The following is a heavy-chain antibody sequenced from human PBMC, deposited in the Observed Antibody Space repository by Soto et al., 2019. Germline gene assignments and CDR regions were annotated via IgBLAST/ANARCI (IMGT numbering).Heavy chain of an antibody. Sequence: PGESLKLSCEGSGYNFNTYWIGWVRQMPGKGLEWMALIYPGDSDTRYSPSFEGQVTLSVDRSISTAYLQWSSLKASDTAIYYCATSTVSYVDIVSSTTRGYFDHWGQGTLVTVS. CDR2: IYPGDSDT. D-gene: IGHD5-12*01. CDR1: GYNFNTYW. V-gene: IGHV5-51*01. J-gene: IGHJ4*02. CDR3: ATSTVSYVDIVSSTTRGYFDH.